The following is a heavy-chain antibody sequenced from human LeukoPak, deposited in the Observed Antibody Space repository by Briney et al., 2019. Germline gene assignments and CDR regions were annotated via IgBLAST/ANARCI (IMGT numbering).Heavy chain of an antibody. J-gene: IGHJ5*02. V-gene: IGHV4-4*07. CDR2: VYTTGST. CDR1: GGSFSSYY. D-gene: IGHD5-18*01. Sequence: SETLSLTCTVSGGSFSSYYWSWIRQPAGKGLEWIGRVYTTGSTNYNPSLKSRVSMSVDTSKNQFSLSPTSVTVADTAVYYCARVEPLKMVKSPWGQGILVTVSS. CDR3: ARVEPLKMVKSP.